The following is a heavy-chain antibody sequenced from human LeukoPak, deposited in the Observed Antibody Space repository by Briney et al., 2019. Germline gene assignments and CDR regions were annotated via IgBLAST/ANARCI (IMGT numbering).Heavy chain of an antibody. D-gene: IGHD1-26*01. Sequence: QPGGSPRLSCKASGFSFSSYGMHWVRQAPGKGLEWVAFIRYDGSDKYYADSVKGRFTISRDNSNNILYLQLNSLRPEDTAVFYCAKDGVGTSTAAYWGQGALVTVSS. CDR1: GFSFSSYG. V-gene: IGHV3-30*02. CDR3: AKDGVGTSTAAY. CDR2: IRYDGSDK. J-gene: IGHJ4*02.